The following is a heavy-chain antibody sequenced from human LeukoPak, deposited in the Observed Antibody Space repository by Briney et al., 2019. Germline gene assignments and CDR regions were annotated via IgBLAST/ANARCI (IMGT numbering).Heavy chain of an antibody. CDR3: AKDRGYYYDSSGYSPHFDY. CDR1: GFTFDDYA. D-gene: IGHD3-22*01. Sequence: PGGSLRLSCAASGFTFDDYAMPWVRQAPGKGLEGVSGISWNSGSIGYADSVKGRFTISRDNAKNSLYLQMNSLRAEDTALYYCAKDRGYYYDSSGYSPHFDYWGQGTLVTVSS. V-gene: IGHV3-9*01. J-gene: IGHJ4*02. CDR2: ISWNSGSI.